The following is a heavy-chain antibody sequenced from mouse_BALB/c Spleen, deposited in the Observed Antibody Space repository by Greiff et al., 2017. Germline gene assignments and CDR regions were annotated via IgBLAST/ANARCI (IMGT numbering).Heavy chain of an antibody. Sequence: EVKLMESGPGLVKPSQSLSLTCTVTGYSITSDYAWNWIRQFPGNKLEWMGYISYSGSTSYNPSLKSRISITRDTSKNQFFLQLNSVTTEDTATYYCARHYGSSFFAYWGQGTLVTVSA. CDR1: GYSITSDYA. D-gene: IGHD1-1*01. CDR2: ISYSGST. J-gene: IGHJ3*01. V-gene: IGHV3-2*02. CDR3: ARHYGSSFFAY.